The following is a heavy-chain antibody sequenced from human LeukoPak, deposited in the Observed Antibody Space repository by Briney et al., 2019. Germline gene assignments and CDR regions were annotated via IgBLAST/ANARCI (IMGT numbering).Heavy chain of an antibody. J-gene: IGHJ4*02. CDR3: AKDLHYYDSSGPLDY. Sequence: GGSLRLSCAASGFTFDDYAMHWVRQAPGKGLEWVSGISWNSGSIGYADSVKGRFTISRDNAKNSLYLQMNSLRAEDTALYYCAKDLHYYDSSGPLDYWGQGTLVTVSS. CDR2: ISWNSGSI. V-gene: IGHV3-9*01. CDR1: GFTFDDYA. D-gene: IGHD3-22*01.